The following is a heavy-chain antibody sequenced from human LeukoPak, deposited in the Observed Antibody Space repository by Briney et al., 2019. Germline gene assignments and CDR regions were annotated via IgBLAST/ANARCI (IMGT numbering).Heavy chain of an antibody. V-gene: IGHV3-11*04. D-gene: IGHD5-24*01. Sequence: GGSLRLSCAASGFTFSDYYMSWIRQAPGKGLEWVSYISSSGNTIYYADSVKGRFTISRDNAKNSLYLQMNSLRAEDTAVYYCARDPWSGEMATITPYFQHWGQGTLVTVSS. CDR1: GFTFSDYY. J-gene: IGHJ1*01. CDR2: ISSSGNTI. CDR3: ARDPWSGEMATITPYFQH.